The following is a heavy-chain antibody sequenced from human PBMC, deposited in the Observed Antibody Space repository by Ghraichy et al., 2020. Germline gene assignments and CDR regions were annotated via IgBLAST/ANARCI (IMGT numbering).Heavy chain of an antibody. V-gene: IGHV1-69*13. J-gene: IGHJ6*03. CDR2: IIPIFGTA. Sequence: SVKVSCKASGGTFSSYAISWVRQAPGQGLEWMGGIIPIFGTANYAQKFQGRVTITADESTSTAYMELSSLRSEDTAVYYCARQRGADRYYYYYYMDVWGKGTTVTVSS. CDR1: GGTFSSYA. CDR3: ARQRGADRYYYYYYMDV. D-gene: IGHD2-21*01.